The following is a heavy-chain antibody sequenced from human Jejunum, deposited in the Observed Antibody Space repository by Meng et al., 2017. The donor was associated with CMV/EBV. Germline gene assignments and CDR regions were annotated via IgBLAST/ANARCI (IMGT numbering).Heavy chain of an antibody. CDR2: LYYSETA. V-gene: IGHV4-59*01. Sequence: SDGSIARYYVSWIRQPPGKGLEWIEYLYYSETANYSRSLRGRVIISADTTKNHFSLRLNSVTAADTAVYFCATTVYPVPFLNYFDPWGQGTLVTVSS. D-gene: IGHD1-7*01. CDR3: ATTVYPVPFLNYFDP. CDR1: DGSIARYY. J-gene: IGHJ5*02.